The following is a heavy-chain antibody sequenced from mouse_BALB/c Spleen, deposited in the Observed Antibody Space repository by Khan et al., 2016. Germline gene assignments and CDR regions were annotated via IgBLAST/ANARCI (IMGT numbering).Heavy chain of an antibody. V-gene: IGHV3-8*02. J-gene: IGHJ3*01. CDR1: GDSITNGY. D-gene: IGHD1-1*01. CDR2: ISYSDST. Sequence: EVQLQESGPSLVKPSQTLSLTCSVTGDSITNGYWNWIRKFPGNKLNYMGYISYSDSTYYNPSLKSRISITRDTSNHQYYLQLNSVTAEDTATYYCSRSAGSSFAYWGQGTLVTVSA. CDR3: SRSAGSSFAY.